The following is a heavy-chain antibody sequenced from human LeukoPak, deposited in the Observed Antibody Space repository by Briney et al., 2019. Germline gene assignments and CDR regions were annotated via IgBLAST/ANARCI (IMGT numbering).Heavy chain of an antibody. V-gene: IGHV3-30-3*01. CDR3: ARDGIVGSPLFKFDY. CDR2: ISFDGGNK. D-gene: IGHD1-26*01. CDR1: GFTFNNYA. J-gene: IGHJ4*02. Sequence: PGRSLRLSCAASGFTFNNYAIHWVRQAPGKGLEWVAIISFDGGNKYYADSVKGRFTISRDNSKNTLYLQMNSLRAEDMAVYYCARDGIVGSPLFKFDYWGQGTLVTVSS.